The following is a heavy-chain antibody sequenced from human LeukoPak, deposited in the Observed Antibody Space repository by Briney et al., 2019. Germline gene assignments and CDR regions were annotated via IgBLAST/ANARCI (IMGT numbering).Heavy chain of an antibody. Sequence: SETLSLTCTVSGGSFSSSSHYWGWIRQPPGKGLEWIGSIYYSGSTYYNPSLKSRVTISVDTSKNQFSLKLSSVTAADTAVYYCARHKDYYYYYMDVWGKGTTVTVSS. CDR2: IYYSGST. J-gene: IGHJ6*03. CDR1: GGSFSSSSHY. CDR3: ARHKDYYYYYMDV. V-gene: IGHV4-39*01.